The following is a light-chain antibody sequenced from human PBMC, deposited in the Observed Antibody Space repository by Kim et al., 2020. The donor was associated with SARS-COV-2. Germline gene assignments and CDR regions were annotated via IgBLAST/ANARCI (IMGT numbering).Light chain of an antibody. J-gene: IGKJ4*01. CDR3: QEYNNAPLT. Sequence: SASVGDRVTIPCRASQGINNYLAWYQQRPGKVPILLTYAASILQSGVPSRFSGSGSGTDFTLTISSLQPEDVATYYCQEYNNAPLTFGGGTKLEIK. V-gene: IGKV1-27*01. CDR2: AAS. CDR1: QGINNY.